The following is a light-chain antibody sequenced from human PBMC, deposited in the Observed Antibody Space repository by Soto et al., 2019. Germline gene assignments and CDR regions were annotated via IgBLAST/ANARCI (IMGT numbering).Light chain of an antibody. CDR2: STN. CDR1: SGSVSTSYY. V-gene: IGLV8-61*01. J-gene: IGLJ1*01. Sequence: QTVVTQEPSFSMSPGGTVTLTCGLSSGSVSTSYYPSWYQQTPGQAPRTLIYSTNTRSSGVPDRFSGSILGNKAALTITGAQADDESDYYCVLYMGSGIGYVFGTGTKVTVL. CDR3: VLYMGSGIGYV.